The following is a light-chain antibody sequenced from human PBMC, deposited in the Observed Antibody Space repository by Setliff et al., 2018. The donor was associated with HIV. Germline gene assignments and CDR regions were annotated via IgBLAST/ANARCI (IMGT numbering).Light chain of an antibody. CDR1: SSDVCDYNS. V-gene: IGLV2-14*01. CDR2: EFS. Sequence: QSALTQPASVSGSPGQSITISCTGTSSDVCDYNSVSWYQQHPGKAPKLMIYEFSNRPSGVSNRFSGSKSANTASLTISGLQAENESDYHGNSYTSSSTLEVVGTGTKVTVL. CDR3: NSYTSSSTLEV. J-gene: IGLJ1*01.